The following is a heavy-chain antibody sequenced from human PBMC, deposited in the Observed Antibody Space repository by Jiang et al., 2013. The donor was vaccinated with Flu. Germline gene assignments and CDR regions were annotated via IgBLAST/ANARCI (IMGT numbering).Heavy chain of an antibody. CDR1: GYTFTSYA. CDR3: AREHYYDRLSNWFDP. Sequence: SGAEVKKPGASVKVSCKASGYTFTSYAMHWVRQAPGQRLEWMGWINAGNGNTKYSQKFQGRVTITRDTSASTAYMELSSLRSEDTAVYYCAREHYYDRLSNWFDPWGQGTLVTVSS. J-gene: IGHJ5*02. V-gene: IGHV1-3*01. CDR2: INAGNGNT. D-gene: IGHD3-22*01.